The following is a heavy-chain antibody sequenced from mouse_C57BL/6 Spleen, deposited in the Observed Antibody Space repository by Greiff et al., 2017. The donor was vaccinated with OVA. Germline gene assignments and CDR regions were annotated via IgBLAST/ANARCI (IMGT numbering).Heavy chain of an antibody. CDR2: INPNNGGT. CDR1: GYTFTDYY. V-gene: IGHV1-26*01. CDR3: ARSGVGSWYFDV. J-gene: IGHJ1*03. Sequence: EVQLQQSGPELVKPGASVKISCKASGYTFTDYYMNWVKQSHGKSLEWIGDINPNNGGTSYNQKFKGKATLTVDKSSSTAYMELRSLTSEDSAVYYCARSGVGSWYFDVWGTGTTVTVSS. D-gene: IGHD1-1*02.